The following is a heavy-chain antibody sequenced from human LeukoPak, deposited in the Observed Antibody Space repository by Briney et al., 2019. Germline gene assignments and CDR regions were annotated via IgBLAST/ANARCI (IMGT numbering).Heavy chain of an antibody. V-gene: IGHV4-59*12. CDR2: IYYSGSA. CDR1: GGSISSYY. CDR3: ARDGRYCSSTCCPIKGVD. Sequence: PSETLSLTCIVSGGSISSYYLGWIRQPPGKGLEWIGYIYYSGSANYNPSLKRGVTISLDPSKRQFSLKLSSVTAAETAVYYCARDGRYCSSTCCPIKGVDWGQGTLVTVSS. D-gene: IGHD2-2*01. J-gene: IGHJ4*02.